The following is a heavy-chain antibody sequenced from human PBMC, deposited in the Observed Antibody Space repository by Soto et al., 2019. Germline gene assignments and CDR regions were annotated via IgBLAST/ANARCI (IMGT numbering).Heavy chain of an antibody. CDR1: GYTFTGYY. V-gene: IGHV1-2*04. CDR3: ARVSRPPYGYGSSIVGLDI. CDR2: INPNSGGT. J-gene: IGHJ3*02. D-gene: IGHD5-18*01. Sequence: ASVKVSCKASGYTFTGYYMHWVRQAPGQGLEWMGWINPNSGGTNYAQKFQGWVTMTRDTSISTTYMELSRLRFDDTAVYYCARVSRPPYGYGSSIVGLDIWGQGTMVTVSS.